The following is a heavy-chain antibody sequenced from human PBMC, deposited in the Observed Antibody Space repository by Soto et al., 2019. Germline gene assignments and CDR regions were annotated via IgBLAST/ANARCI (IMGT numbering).Heavy chain of an antibody. Sequence: EVQLVESGGGLVKPGGSLRLSCAASGFTFSSYSMNWVRQAPGKGLEWVSSISSSSSYIYYADSVKGRFTISRDNAKNSRYLQMNSLRAEDTAVYYCAREQLGYCSGGSCSSFDYWGQGTLVTVSS. D-gene: IGHD2-15*01. CDR2: ISSSSSYI. V-gene: IGHV3-21*01. J-gene: IGHJ4*02. CDR3: AREQLGYCSGGSCSSFDY. CDR1: GFTFSSYS.